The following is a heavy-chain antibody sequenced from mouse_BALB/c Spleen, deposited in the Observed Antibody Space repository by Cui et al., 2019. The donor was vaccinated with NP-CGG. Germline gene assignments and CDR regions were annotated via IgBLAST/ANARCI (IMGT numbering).Heavy chain of an antibody. CDR2: IDPNSGGT. Sequence: QVQLQQPGPELVKPGASVNLSCKASGYTFTSYLMHWVSQRPGRGLEWIGRIDPNSGGTKYSEKFKSKATLTVDKPSSTAYMQLSSLTSEDSAVYYCARYDYYGSSYFDYWGQGTTLTVSS. CDR3: ARYDYYGSSYFDY. J-gene: IGHJ2*01. D-gene: IGHD1-1*01. V-gene: IGHV1-72*01. CDR1: GYTFTSYL.